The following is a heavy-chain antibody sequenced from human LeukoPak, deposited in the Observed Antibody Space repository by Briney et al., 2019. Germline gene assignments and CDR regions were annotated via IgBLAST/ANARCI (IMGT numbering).Heavy chain of an antibody. CDR3: ASGLVVVVPADAFDI. J-gene: IGHJ3*02. D-gene: IGHD2-2*01. V-gene: IGHV4-38-2*02. CDR2: IYHSGST. Sequence: PSETLSLTCTVSGYSFSSGYYWGWIRQPPGKGLEWIGDIYHSGSTYYNPSLKSRFSISVDTSKNQFSLKVSSVTAADTAVYYCASGLVVVVPADAFDIWGQGTMVTVSS. CDR1: GYSFSSGYY.